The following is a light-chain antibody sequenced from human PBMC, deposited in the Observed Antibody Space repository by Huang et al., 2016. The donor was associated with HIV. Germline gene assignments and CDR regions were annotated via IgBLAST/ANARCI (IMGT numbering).Light chain of an antibody. V-gene: IGKV6-21*02. J-gene: IGKJ1*01. Sequence: EIVLTQSPDFQSVSPKDRVTITCRASQSIATSLHWYQQKPGQSPKLLIKYASQSNSGVPSRFSGGGSGTDFTLTINGLEAEDAATYYCHQSGGLPRTFGQGTKVEIK. CDR2: YAS. CDR1: QSIATS. CDR3: HQSGGLPRT.